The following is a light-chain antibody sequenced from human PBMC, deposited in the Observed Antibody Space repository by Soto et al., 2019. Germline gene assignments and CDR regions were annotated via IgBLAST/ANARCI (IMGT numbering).Light chain of an antibody. CDR3: SSFASSNTWV. CDR1: SSDVGAYNY. V-gene: IGLV2-8*01. CDR2: EVT. J-gene: IGLJ3*02. Sequence: QSALTQPPSASGSPGQSATISCTGTSSDVGAYNYVSWYQQHAGKAPKLVIYEVTKRPSGVPDRFSGSKSVNTASLTVSGLQAEDEADYYCSSFASSNTWVFGGGTKLTVL.